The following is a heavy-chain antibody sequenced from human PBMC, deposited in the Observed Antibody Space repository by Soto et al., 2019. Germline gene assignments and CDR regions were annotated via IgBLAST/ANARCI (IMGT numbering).Heavy chain of an antibody. CDR2: IIPILGIA. CDR3: ARDINSDYYGSGSWFDP. V-gene: IGHV1-69*08. D-gene: IGHD3-10*01. CDR1: GGTFSSYT. J-gene: IGHJ5*02. Sequence: QVQLVQSGAEVKKPGSSVKVSCKASGGTFSSYTISWVRQAPGQGLEWMGRIIPILGIANYAQKFQGRVTITADKSTSTAYMELSSLRSEDTAVYYCARDINSDYYGSGSWFDPWGQGTLVTVSS.